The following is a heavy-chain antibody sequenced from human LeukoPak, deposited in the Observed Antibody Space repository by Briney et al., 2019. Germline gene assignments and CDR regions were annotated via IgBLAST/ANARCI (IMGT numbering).Heavy chain of an antibody. Sequence: GGSLRLSCAASGLSFRDNYMSWIRQAPGKGLEWVSYISNTGSYTNYADSVKGRFTISRDNAKNSLYLQMNSLRADDTAFYYCARDPQWLRYVLDSWGQGTLVTVSS. CDR2: ISNTGSYT. CDR3: ARDPQWLRYVLDS. V-gene: IGHV3-11*05. CDR1: GLSFRDNY. D-gene: IGHD6-19*01. J-gene: IGHJ4*02.